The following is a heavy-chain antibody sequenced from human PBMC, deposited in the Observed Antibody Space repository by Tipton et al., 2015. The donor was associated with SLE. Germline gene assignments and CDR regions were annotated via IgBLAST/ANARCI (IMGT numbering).Heavy chain of an antibody. D-gene: IGHD3-10*02. V-gene: IGHV4-59*08. Sequence: TLSLTCTVSGGSMNSYYWTWIRQPPGKGLEWLGYVYSSGSSDYNPSLSSRVTISLDTSKNQFSLKLTSVTAADTAVYYCARGMLTWRGAIVGVDVWGQGTTVTVSS. J-gene: IGHJ6*02. CDR2: VYSSGSS. CDR1: GGSMNSYY. CDR3: ARGMLTWRGAIVGVDV.